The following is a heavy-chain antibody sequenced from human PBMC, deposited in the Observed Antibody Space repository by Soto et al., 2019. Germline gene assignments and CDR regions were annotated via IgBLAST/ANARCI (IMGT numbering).Heavy chain of an antibody. Sequence: GGSLRLSCAASAFSFSDYYMNWIRQAPGKGLEWVSHISSTGTTIYYADSVKGRFTISGDNAQNSLYLQMNSLRAEDTAVYYCARDPFWSGFHGMDVWGQRTTVTVSS. D-gene: IGHD3-3*01. J-gene: IGHJ6*02. CDR1: AFSFSDYY. CDR2: ISSTGTTI. CDR3: ARDPFWSGFHGMDV. V-gene: IGHV3-11*01.